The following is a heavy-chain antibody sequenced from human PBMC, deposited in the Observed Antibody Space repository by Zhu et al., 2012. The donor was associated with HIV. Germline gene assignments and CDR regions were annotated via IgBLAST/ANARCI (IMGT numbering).Heavy chain of an antibody. CDR3: ARDACGGGSCYSGDNWFDP. D-gene: IGHD2-15*01. CDR1: GYSISSGYY. CDR2: IYPSGST. Sequence: QVQLQESGPGLVKPSETLSLTCAVSGYSISSGYYWGWIRQPPGKGLEWIGSIYPSGSTYYNPSLKSRVTISVDTSKNQFSLKLSSVTAADTAVYYCARDACGGGSCYSGDNWFDPWGQGTLVTVSS. V-gene: IGHV4-38-2*02. J-gene: IGHJ5*02.